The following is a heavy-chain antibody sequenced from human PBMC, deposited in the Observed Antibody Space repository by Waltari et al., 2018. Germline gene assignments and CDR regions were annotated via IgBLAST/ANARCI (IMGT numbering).Heavy chain of an antibody. CDR2: ISGSGGST. CDR3: AKGAWNDVLGIGYYFDY. J-gene: IGHJ4*02. D-gene: IGHD1-1*01. V-gene: IGHV3-23*01. Sequence: EVQLLESGGGLVQPGGSLRLSCAASGFTFSSYAMAGVRQAPGTGLEWVSAISGSGGSTYYADSVKGRFTISRDNSKNTLYLQMNSLRAEDTAVYYCAKGAWNDVLGIGYYFDYWGQGTLVTVSS. CDR1: GFTFSSYA.